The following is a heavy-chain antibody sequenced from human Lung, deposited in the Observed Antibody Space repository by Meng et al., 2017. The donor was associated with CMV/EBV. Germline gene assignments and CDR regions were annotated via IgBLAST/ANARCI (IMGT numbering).Heavy chain of an antibody. CDR2: INTRDGGK. CDR3: ARIANGILSVYYFDH. D-gene: IGHD1-1*01. V-gene: IGHV1-46*01. CDR1: ANTFALYF. J-gene: IGHJ4*02. Sequence: ANTFALYFIHWIRKGPGRGIELMGEINTRDGGKTYEQKFKGRVTMTRDTSKSTVYMELGSLKSDDKAVYYCARIANGILSVYYFDHWGQGTLVTVSS.